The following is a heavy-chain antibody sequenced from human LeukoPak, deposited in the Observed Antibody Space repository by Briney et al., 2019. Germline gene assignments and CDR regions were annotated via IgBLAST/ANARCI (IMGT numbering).Heavy chain of an antibody. CDR1: GFTFSRYW. V-gene: IGHV3-7*03. Sequence: PGGSLRLSCAASGFTFSRYWMSWVRQAPGKVLEWVANIKQDGSEKYYVDSVKGRFTISRDNAKNSLYLQMNSLRAEDTAVYYYARDDYSSSDYWGQGTLVTVSS. CDR3: ARDDYSSSDY. CDR2: IKQDGSEK. J-gene: IGHJ4*02. D-gene: IGHD6-6*01.